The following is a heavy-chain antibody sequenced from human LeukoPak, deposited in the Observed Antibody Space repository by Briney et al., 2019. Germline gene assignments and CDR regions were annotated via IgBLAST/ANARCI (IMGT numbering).Heavy chain of an antibody. CDR2: ISGSGGST. CDR1: GFTFSSYA. D-gene: IGHD1-26*01. Sequence: GGSLRLSCAASGFTFSSYAMSWVRQAPGKGLEWVSAISGSGGSTYYADSVKGPFTISRDNSKNTLYLQMNSLRAEDTAVYYCAKGPPEVEWELFFFDYWAQGTLVTVSS. CDR3: AKGPPEVEWELFFFDY. J-gene: IGHJ4*02. V-gene: IGHV3-23*01.